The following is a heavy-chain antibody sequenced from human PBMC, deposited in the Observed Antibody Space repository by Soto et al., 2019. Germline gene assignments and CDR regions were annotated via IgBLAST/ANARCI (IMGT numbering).Heavy chain of an antibody. CDR2: IIPIFGTA. CDR1: GGTFSSYA. J-gene: IGHJ6*02. D-gene: IGHD1-7*01. Sequence: SVKVSCKASGGTFSSYAISWVRQAPGQGLEWMGGIIPIFGTANYAQKLQGRVTITADESTSTAYMELSSLRSEDTAVYYCARVEGVDWNYPDYYYYYGMDVWGQGTTVTVSS. V-gene: IGHV1-69*13. CDR3: ARVEGVDWNYPDYYYYYGMDV.